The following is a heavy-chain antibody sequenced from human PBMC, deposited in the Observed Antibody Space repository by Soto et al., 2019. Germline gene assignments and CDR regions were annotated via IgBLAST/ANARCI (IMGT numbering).Heavy chain of an antibody. D-gene: IGHD1-26*01. CDR1: GFTFTSSA. CDR2: IVVGSGNT. J-gene: IGHJ4*02. CDR3: AAEEGATHPTPWL. Sequence: SVKVSCKASGFTFTSSAVQWVRQARGQRLEWIGWIVVGSGNTNYAQKFQERVTITRDMSTSTAYMELSSLRSEDTAVYYCAAEEGATHPTPWLWGQGTPVPASS. V-gene: IGHV1-58*01.